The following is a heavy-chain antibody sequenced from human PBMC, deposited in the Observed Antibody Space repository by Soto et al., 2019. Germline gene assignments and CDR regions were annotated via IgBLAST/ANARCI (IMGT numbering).Heavy chain of an antibody. J-gene: IGHJ3*01. CDR3: ARGDRGAFDL. CDR2: VHSDGSST. V-gene: IGHV3-74*01. D-gene: IGHD1-26*01. Sequence: PGGSLRLSCAASGFTFSYYWMHWVRQAPGKGLVWVSRVHSDGSSTTYADSVKGRFSISRDNARNTVYLQMNSLRVEDMAVYYCARGDRGAFDLWGQGTVVTVSS. CDR1: GFTFSYYW.